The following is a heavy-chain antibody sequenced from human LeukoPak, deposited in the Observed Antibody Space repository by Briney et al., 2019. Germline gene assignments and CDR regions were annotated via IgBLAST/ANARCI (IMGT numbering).Heavy chain of an antibody. D-gene: IGHD3-22*01. V-gene: IGHV3-48*01. CDR3: ARGSTYYDSSGQVPFDY. J-gene: IGHJ4*02. CDR1: GFTFSSYS. Sequence: PGGSLRLSCAASGFTFSSYSMSWVRQAPGKGLEWGSYISGSSSTIYNADSVKGRFTISRDDGKNTLYLQMNSLRAEDTAVYYCARGSTYYDSSGQVPFDYWGQGTLVTVSS. CDR2: ISGSSSTI.